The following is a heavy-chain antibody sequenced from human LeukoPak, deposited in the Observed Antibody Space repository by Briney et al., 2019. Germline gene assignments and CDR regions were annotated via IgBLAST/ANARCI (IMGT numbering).Heavy chain of an antibody. Sequence: ASVKVSCKASGYSFTSYGISWVRQAPGQGLEWMGWINPKSGGTYYPPNFQGRLTMTRDTSITTAYMDLSGLRSDDTAVYYCAGVLVVRGLINWFDPWGQGTLVTVSS. CDR2: INPKSGGT. J-gene: IGHJ5*02. CDR1: GYSFTSYG. CDR3: AGVLVVRGLINWFDP. D-gene: IGHD3-10*01. V-gene: IGHV1-2*02.